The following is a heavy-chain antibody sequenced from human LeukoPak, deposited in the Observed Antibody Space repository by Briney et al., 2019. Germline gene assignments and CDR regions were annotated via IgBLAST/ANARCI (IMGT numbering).Heavy chain of an antibody. CDR1: GFTFSSYS. CDR3: ARSCYGSGSYGCHHTNWFDP. Sequence: PGGSLRLSCAASGFTFSSYSMNWVRQAPGKGLEWVSSISSSSSFIYYADSVKGRFTISRDNAKNSLYLQMNSLRAEDTAVYYCARSCYGSGSYGCHHTNWFDPWGQGTLVTVSS. J-gene: IGHJ5*02. CDR2: ISSSSSFI. V-gene: IGHV3-21*04. D-gene: IGHD3-10*01.